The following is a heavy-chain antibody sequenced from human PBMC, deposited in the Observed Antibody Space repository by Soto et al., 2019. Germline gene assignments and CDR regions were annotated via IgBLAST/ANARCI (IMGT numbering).Heavy chain of an antibody. J-gene: IGHJ6*02. D-gene: IGHD1-26*01. CDR1: GFTFSSYW. CDR3: TRVGGSVSGMDV. Sequence: EVQLVESGGGLVQPGGSLRLSCAASGFTFSSYWMHWVRQAPGNGLVWVSRIDNAGSSVRYADSVKGRFTISRDNAKNTLYLQMNSLGAEDTAVYYCTRVGGSVSGMDVWGQGTTVTVSS. V-gene: IGHV3-74*01. CDR2: IDNAGSSV.